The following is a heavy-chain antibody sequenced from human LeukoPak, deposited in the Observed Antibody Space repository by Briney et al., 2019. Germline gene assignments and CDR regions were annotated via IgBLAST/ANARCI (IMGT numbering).Heavy chain of an antibody. V-gene: IGHV1-18*01. CDR3: ARDLGSEDY. CDR2: ISVSNGNT. D-gene: IGHD6-25*01. Sequence: ASVKVSCKASGYTFSTFGISWVRQAPGPGLEWMGRISVSNGNTNYAQKLQDRVTMTTDTSTSTAYMELRNLRSDDTAVYYCARDLGSEDYWGQGTLVTVSS. J-gene: IGHJ4*02. CDR1: GYTFSTFG.